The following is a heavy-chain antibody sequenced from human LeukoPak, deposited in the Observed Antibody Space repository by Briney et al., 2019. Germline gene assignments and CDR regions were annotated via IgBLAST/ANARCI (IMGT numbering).Heavy chain of an antibody. Sequence: SETLSLTCTVSGGSLSSYYWAWIRQPPGKGLEWIGYIYYTGSTSYNPSLKSRVTISVQTSKNQFSLKLSSVTAADTAVYYCGRGPNRNDYGDYGYWGQGTLVTVS. V-gene: IGHV4-59*01. CDR1: GGSLSSYY. D-gene: IGHD4-17*01. CDR2: IYYTGST. J-gene: IGHJ4*02. CDR3: GRGPNRNDYGDYGY.